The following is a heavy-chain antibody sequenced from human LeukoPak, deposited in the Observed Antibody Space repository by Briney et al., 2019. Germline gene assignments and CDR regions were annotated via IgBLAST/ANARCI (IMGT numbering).Heavy chain of an antibody. CDR2: TAGDGSIT. Sequence: GGSLRLSCAASGFTFSSYWLHWVRQAPGKGLVWVSRTAGDGSITSYADSVKGRFTVSRDNAKNTLDLQMNSLTVEDTAVYYCARGGDSSAYYPLGYWGQGTLVTVSS. J-gene: IGHJ4*02. D-gene: IGHD3-22*01. CDR3: ARGGDSSAYYPLGY. V-gene: IGHV3-74*01. CDR1: GFTFSSYW.